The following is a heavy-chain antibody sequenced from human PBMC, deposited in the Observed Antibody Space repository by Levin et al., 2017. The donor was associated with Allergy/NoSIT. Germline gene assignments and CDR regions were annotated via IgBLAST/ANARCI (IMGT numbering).Heavy chain of an antibody. J-gene: IGHJ6*02. CDR1: GYTFTGYY. CDR3: ARSLNGLDV. CDR2: INPNSGGT. V-gene: IGHV1-2*06. Sequence: ASVKVSCKASGYTFTGYYMHWVRQAPGQGLEGMGRINPNSGGTNYAQKFQGRVTMTRDKSINTAYMDLSSLRSDDTAVYFCARSLNGLDVWGHGTTVTVSS.